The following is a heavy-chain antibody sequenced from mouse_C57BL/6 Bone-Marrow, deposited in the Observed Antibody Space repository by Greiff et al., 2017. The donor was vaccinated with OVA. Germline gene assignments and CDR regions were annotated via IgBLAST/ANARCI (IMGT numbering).Heavy chain of an antibody. CDR1: GFTFSRYA. CDR3: ARSSYYAMDY. V-gene: IGHV5-4*03. J-gene: IGHJ4*01. D-gene: IGHD1-1*01. Sequence: EVKLMESGGGLVKPGGSLKLSCAASGFTFSRYAMSWVRQTPEQRLEWVATISDGGSYTYYPDNVQGRFTISRDNAKNNLYLQMSHLTSEDTAMYYCARSSYYAMDYWGQGTSVTVSS. CDR2: ISDGGSYT.